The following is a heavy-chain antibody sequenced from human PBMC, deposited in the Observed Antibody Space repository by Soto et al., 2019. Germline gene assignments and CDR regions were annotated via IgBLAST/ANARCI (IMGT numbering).Heavy chain of an antibody. D-gene: IGHD3-22*01. Sequence: EVQLVESGGGLVKPGGSLRLSCAASGFTFSSYSMNWVRQAPGKGLEWVSSISSSSSYVYYADSVKGRFTISRDNAKNXLYLKMNSLRAEDTAVYYCARDDSSGYYYGINWFDPWGQGTLVTVSS. J-gene: IGHJ5*02. V-gene: IGHV3-21*01. CDR3: ARDDSSGYYYGINWFDP. CDR2: ISSSSSYV. CDR1: GFTFSSYS.